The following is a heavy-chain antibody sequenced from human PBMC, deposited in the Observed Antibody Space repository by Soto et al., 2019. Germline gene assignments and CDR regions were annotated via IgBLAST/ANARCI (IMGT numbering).Heavy chain of an antibody. CDR2: IIPIFGTA. J-gene: IGHJ6*02. D-gene: IGHD6-6*01. CDR1: GGTFSSYA. V-gene: IGHV1-69*01. Sequence: QVQLVQSGAEVKKPGSSVKVSCKASGGTFSSYAISGVRQAPGQGLEWMAGIIPIFGTANYAQKFQGRVTIHADESPSTAYIELSSLGSEDSGVNYCARRGYSSSLRGVDVWGQGTTVNVSS. CDR3: ARRGYSSSLRGVDV.